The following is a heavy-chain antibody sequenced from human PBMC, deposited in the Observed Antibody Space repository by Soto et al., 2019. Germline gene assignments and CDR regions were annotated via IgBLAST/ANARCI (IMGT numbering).Heavy chain of an antibody. CDR2: INAGNGNT. CDR3: ARAVAVAADFDY. CDR1: GYTFTGYA. J-gene: IGHJ4*02. Sequence: QVQLVQSGAEEKKTGASVQVSCKASGYTFTGYAMHWVRQAPGQRLEWMGWINAGNGNTKYSQKFQGRVTITRDTSASTAYMELSSMRSEDTAVYYCARAVAVAADFDYWGQGTLVTVSS. D-gene: IGHD6-19*01. V-gene: IGHV1-3*05.